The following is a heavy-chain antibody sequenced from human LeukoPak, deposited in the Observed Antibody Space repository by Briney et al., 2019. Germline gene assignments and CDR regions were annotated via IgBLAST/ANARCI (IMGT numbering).Heavy chain of an antibody. J-gene: IGHJ4*02. V-gene: IGHV3-23*01. Sequence: GGSLRLSCAVSGFTFSNYAVPWVRQAPGKGLEWVSGISVSGGSIYYADSVTSRFTISRDNSKDTLYLQMNSLRVEDTALYYCAKEHSVLTMMRGLDSWGQGTLVTVSS. CDR1: GFTFSNYA. CDR3: AKEHSVLTMMRGLDS. CDR2: ISVSGGSI. D-gene: IGHD3-22*01.